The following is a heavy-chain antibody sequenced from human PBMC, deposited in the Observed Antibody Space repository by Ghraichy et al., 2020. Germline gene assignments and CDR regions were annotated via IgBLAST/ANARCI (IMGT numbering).Heavy chain of an antibody. CDR3: ARGDYYDSSGYSDAFDI. J-gene: IGHJ3*02. D-gene: IGHD3-22*01. CDR1: GGSISSGGYY. CDR2: IYYSGST. V-gene: IGHV4-31*03. Sequence: SCTVSGGSISSGGYYWSWIRQHPGKGLEWIGYIYYSGSTYYNPSLKSRVTISVDTSKNQFSLKLSSVTAADTAVYYCARGDYYDSSGYSDAFDIWGQGTMVTVSS.